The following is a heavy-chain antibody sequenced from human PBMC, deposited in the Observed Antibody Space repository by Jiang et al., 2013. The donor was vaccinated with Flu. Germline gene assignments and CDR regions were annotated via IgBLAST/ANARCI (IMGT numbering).Heavy chain of an antibody. CDR1: GYTFLSYG. CDR3: ARDLAPT. V-gene: IGHV1-46*01. Sequence: SGAEVKKPGASVKVSCKSSGYTFLSYGITWVRQAPGQGPEWMGKINPSDGSANYAQRFLGRVTMTRDTSTSTVFLELSSLTSGDTAVFYCARDLAPTWGQGTLVSVSS. J-gene: IGHJ5*02. CDR2: INPSDGSA.